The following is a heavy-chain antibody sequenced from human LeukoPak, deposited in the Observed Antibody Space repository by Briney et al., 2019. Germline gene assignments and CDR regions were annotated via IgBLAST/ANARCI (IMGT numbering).Heavy chain of an antibody. CDR3: ARHSIISDYYYFDY. CDR2: MKEPGTEK. CDR1: GFTFSSYW. D-gene: IGHD3-22*01. Sequence: GGSLRLSSAASGFTFSSYWMSWVRPTPGKGLEWVANMKEPGTEKYFVDSVRGRFTISRDNAKNSLYLQMDSLRAEDTAVYYCARHSIISDYYYFDYWGQGALVTVSS. V-gene: IGHV3-7*01. J-gene: IGHJ4*02.